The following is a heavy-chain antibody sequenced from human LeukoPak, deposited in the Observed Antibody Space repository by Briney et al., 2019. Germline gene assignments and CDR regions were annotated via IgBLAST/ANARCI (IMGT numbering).Heavy chain of an antibody. D-gene: IGHD3-16*01. CDR1: GFSVSNTY. Sequence: GGSLRLSCAASGFSVSNTYITLFRQAPGKGLEGVSATYVDGASHYADSAKGRFTVSRDGSKHTVYLVMNNLRAEDRSSYYCLYDAGGQGTLVTVSS. CDR2: TYVDGAS. V-gene: IGHV3-66*02. J-gene: IGHJ4*02. CDR3: LYDA.